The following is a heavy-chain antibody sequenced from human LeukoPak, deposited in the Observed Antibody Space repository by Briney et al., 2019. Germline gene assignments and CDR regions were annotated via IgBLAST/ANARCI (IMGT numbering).Heavy chain of an antibody. V-gene: IGHV1-3*01. CDR2: INAGNGYT. J-gene: IGHJ4*02. D-gene: IGHD2-2*01. CDR1: GYTFTNHA. CDR3: ARAECASCYLVDF. Sequence: ASVKVSCKASGYTFTNHAIHWVRQAPGQRLEWMGWINAGNGYTEYPQSFRDRVTITRDTSANTVYMELSSLRSEDTAVYFCARAECASCYLVDFWGQGTLITVSS.